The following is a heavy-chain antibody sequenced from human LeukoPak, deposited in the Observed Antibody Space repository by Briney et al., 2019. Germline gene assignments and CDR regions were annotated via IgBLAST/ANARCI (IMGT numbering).Heavy chain of an antibody. D-gene: IGHD3-16*02. J-gene: IGHJ4*02. CDR2: IYYVGNT. CDR1: GGSISSGGNY. Sequence: SETLSVTCSVSGGSISSGGNYWSWLRQLPGKGLEWIGYIYYVGNTNYNPSLKSRLSMSVDTSKNQFSLSLTSVTAADTAVYYCARVEVIGSTRYFDYWGQGAMVSVSS. V-gene: IGHV4-31*03. CDR3: ARVEVIGSTRYFDY.